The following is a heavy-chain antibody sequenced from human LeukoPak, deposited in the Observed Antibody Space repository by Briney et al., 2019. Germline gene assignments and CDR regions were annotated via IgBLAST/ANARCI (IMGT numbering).Heavy chain of an antibody. CDR3: ARVWKRRYSGYAIDY. V-gene: IGHV1-46*01. CDR2: INPSVGST. D-gene: IGHD5-12*01. J-gene: IGHJ4*02. CDR1: GYTFTTYY. Sequence: ASVKVSCKASGYTFTTYYMNWVRQAPGQGLEWMGIINPSVGSTSYAQKFQGRVTMTRDTSTSTVYMELSSLRSEDTAVYYCARVWKRRYSGYAIDYWGQGTLVTVSS.